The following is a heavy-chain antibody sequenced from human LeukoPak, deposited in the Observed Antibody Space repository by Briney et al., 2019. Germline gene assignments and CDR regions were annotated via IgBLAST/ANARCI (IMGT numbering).Heavy chain of an antibody. D-gene: IGHD3-3*01. J-gene: IGHJ4*02. Sequence: SETLSLTCAVSGGSISSGGYYWSWIRQHPGKGLEWIGYIYYSGSTYYNPSLKSRVTISVDTSKNQFSLKLSSVTAADTAVYYCARGGYFWSGYYHFDYWGQGTLVTVSS. CDR2: IYYSGST. V-gene: IGHV4-31*11. CDR1: GGSISSGGYY. CDR3: ARGGYFWSGYYHFDY.